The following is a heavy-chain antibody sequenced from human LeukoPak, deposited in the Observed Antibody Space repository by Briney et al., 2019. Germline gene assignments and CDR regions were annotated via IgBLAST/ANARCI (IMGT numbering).Heavy chain of an antibody. J-gene: IGHJ4*02. CDR2: IYYSGST. CDR3: ARNESVLGTTGLNDFFDD. V-gene: IGHV4-39*01. D-gene: IGHD1-26*01. CDR1: GGSISSSSYY. Sequence: PSETLSLTCTVSGGSISSSSYYWGWIRQPPGKGLEWIGSIYYSGSTYYNPSFKSRVTISVDTTRNQFSLQLSYVTAADTAVYYCARNESVLGTTGLNDFFDDWGQGSLVTVSS.